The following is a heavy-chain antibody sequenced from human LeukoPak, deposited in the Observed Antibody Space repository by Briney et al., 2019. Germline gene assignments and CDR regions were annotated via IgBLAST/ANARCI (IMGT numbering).Heavy chain of an antibody. CDR2: IYSDGVT. V-gene: IGHV3-66*02. J-gene: IGHJ5*02. Sequence: GGSLRLSCAASGFIVNSYTMSWVRQAPGKGLAWVSLIYSDGVTQYADSVKGRFTISRDNSKNTLYLQMNSLRDEDTAVYFCARDRAEGKTWVEFDPWGQGTLVTVSS. CDR3: ARDRAEGKTWVEFDP. CDR1: GFIVNSYT.